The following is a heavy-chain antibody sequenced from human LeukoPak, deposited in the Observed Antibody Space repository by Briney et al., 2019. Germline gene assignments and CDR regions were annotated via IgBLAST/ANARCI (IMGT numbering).Heavy chain of an antibody. CDR3: ARRLTERELVPWFDY. Sequence: SETLSLTCTVSAGSISSSSYYWGWIRQPPGKGLEWIGSIYYSGSTYYNPSLKSRVTISVDTSKNQFSLKLSSVTAADTAVYYCARRLTERELVPWFDYWGQGTLVTVSS. CDR2: IYYSGST. V-gene: IGHV4-39*01. CDR1: AGSISSSSYY. J-gene: IGHJ4*02. D-gene: IGHD6-6*01.